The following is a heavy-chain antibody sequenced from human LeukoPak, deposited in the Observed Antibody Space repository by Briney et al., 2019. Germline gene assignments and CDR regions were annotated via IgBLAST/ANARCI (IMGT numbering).Heavy chain of an antibody. CDR3: ARAGVAATWARFDP. Sequence: GASVKVSCKASGYTFTSYGISWVRRAPGQGLEWMGWISAYNGNTNCAQKLQGRVTMTTDTSTSTAYMELRSLRSDDTAVYYCARAGVAATWARFDPWGQGTLVTVSS. V-gene: IGHV1-18*01. D-gene: IGHD2-15*01. J-gene: IGHJ5*02. CDR1: GYTFTSYG. CDR2: ISAYNGNT.